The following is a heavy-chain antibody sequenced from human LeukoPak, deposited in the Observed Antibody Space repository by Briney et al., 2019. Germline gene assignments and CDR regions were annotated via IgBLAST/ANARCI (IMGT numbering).Heavy chain of an antibody. CDR1: GGSFSGYY. CDR3: ASTYSGYDSPPDY. D-gene: IGHD5-12*01. J-gene: IGHJ4*02. CDR2: INHSGGT. Sequence: SETLSLTCAVYGGSFSGYYWSWIRQPPGKGLEWIGEINHSGGTNYNPSLKSRVTISVDTSKNQFSLKLSSVTAADTAVYYCASTYSGYDSPPDYWGQGTLVTVSS. V-gene: IGHV4-34*01.